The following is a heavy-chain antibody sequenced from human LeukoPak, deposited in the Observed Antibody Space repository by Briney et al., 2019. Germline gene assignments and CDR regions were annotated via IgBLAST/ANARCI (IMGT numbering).Heavy chain of an antibody. V-gene: IGHV4-59*01. CDR2: IYYSGST. Sequence: ASETLSLTCTVSGGSISSYYWSWIRQPPGKGLEWIGYIYYSGSTNYNPPLRSRVTISVETSTNQFSLQLRSVTAADTAVYYCARVSSSSWYFDLWGRGTLVTVSS. CDR3: ARVSSSSWYFDL. J-gene: IGHJ2*01. CDR1: GGSISSYY. D-gene: IGHD6-6*01.